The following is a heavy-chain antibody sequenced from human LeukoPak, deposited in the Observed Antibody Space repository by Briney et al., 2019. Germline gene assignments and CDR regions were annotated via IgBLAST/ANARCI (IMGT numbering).Heavy chain of an antibody. D-gene: IGHD2-2*01. J-gene: IGHJ4*02. CDR3: AKDIVVVPAAMGDYFDY. CDR2: ISGSGGST. CDR1: GFTFSSYA. Sequence: GGSLRLSCAASGFTFSSYAMIWVRQAPGKGLEWVSVISGSGGSTSYADSVKGRFTISRDNSKNTLYLQMNSLRAEDTAVYYCAKDIVVVPAAMGDYFDYWGQETLVTVSS. V-gene: IGHV3-23*01.